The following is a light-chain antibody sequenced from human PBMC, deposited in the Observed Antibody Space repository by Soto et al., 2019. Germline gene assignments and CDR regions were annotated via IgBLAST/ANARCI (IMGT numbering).Light chain of an antibody. V-gene: IGKV3-20*01. CDR1: QSVSSSY. CDR2: GAS. CDR3: QQYGSSPRT. Sequence: EIVLTQSPGTLSLSPGERATLSCRASQSVSSSYLAWYQQKPGQAPRLLIYGASSRATGIPDRFSGSGSGTDFTLTISGLEPEDFAVYYCQQYGSSPRTFGQGTKV. J-gene: IGKJ1*01.